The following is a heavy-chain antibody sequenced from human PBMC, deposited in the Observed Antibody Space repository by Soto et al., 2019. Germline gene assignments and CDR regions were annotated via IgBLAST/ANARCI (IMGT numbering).Heavy chain of an antibody. Sequence: QVQVQESGPGLVKPSETLSLTCTVSGGSISNHYWSWIRQSPGKGLEWIANIYHSGTTNYNPSLKGRVTISIDSSKNHVSLKLNSVTAAHTAVYYCARGGYRTLAWFDPWGHGTLVTVSS. V-gene: IGHV4-59*11. J-gene: IGHJ5*02. CDR3: ARGGYRTLAWFDP. CDR2: IYHSGTT. CDR1: GGSISNHY. D-gene: IGHD6-13*01.